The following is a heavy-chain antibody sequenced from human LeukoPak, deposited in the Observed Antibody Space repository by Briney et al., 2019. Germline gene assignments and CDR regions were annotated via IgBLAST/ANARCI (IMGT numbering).Heavy chain of an antibody. Sequence: GGSLRLSCAASGFTFSSYAMSWVRQAPGKGLEWVSAISGSGGSTYYADSVKGRFTISRDNSKNTLYLQMNSLRAEDTALYYCAKADSSGYSYYFDYWGQGTLVTVSS. V-gene: IGHV3-23*01. CDR3: AKADSSGYSYYFDY. J-gene: IGHJ4*02. CDR1: GFTFSSYA. D-gene: IGHD3-22*01. CDR2: ISGSGGST.